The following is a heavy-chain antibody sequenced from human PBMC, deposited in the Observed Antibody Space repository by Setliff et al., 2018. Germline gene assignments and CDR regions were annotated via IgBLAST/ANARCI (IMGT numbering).Heavy chain of an antibody. V-gene: IGHV1-69*11. Sequence: SVKVSCKASGYTFSHSGITWVRQAPGQGLEWMGWIIPILETTNYAQNFQGRVSITADESTRTAYMELSSLTFEDTAVYYCARWNGSGYFYYWGQGTWVTVSS. D-gene: IGHD3-3*01. CDR1: GYTFSHSG. CDR3: ARWNGSGYFYY. J-gene: IGHJ4*02. CDR2: IIPILETT.